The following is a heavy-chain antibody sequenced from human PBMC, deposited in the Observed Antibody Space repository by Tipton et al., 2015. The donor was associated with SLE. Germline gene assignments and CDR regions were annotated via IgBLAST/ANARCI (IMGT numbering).Heavy chain of an antibody. CDR1: GGSISSYY. V-gene: IGHV4-59*01. CDR2: IYYSGST. Sequence: TLSLTCTVSGGSISSYYWSWIRQPPGKGLEWIGYIYYSGSTNYNPSLKSRVTISVDTPKNQFSLKLSSVTAADTAVYYCARSQQLSYMDVWGKGTTVTVSS. D-gene: IGHD6-13*01. CDR3: ARSQQLSYMDV. J-gene: IGHJ6*03.